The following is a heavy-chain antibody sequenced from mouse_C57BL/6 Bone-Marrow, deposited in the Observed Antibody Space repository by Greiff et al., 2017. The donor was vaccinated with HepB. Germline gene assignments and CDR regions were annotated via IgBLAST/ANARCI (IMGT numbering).Heavy chain of an antibody. Sequence: VQLQQPGAELVKPGASVKMSCKASGYTFTSYWITWVKQRPGQGLEWIGDIYPGSGSTNYNEKFKSKATLTVDTSSSTAYMQLSSLTSEDSAVYYCARGVYYYGSSSRYWGQGTTLTVSS. CDR1: GYTFTSYW. CDR2: IYPGSGST. CDR3: ARGVYYYGSSSRY. D-gene: IGHD1-1*01. J-gene: IGHJ2*01. V-gene: IGHV1-55*01.